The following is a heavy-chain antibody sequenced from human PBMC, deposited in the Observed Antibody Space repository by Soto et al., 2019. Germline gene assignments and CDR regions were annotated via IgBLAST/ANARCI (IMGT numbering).Heavy chain of an antibody. D-gene: IGHD3-10*01. J-gene: IGHJ4*02. CDR1: GVTFSSET. Sequence: QVQLVQSGADVKKPGSSVKVSCQASGVTFSSETLGWVRQAPGQGLEWVGGIIPLFGTASYAQKFQGSVTITADESTSTVYMALSSLRSDDTAVYFCATELGENPASPFDAWGQGTLVTVSS. CDR3: ATELGENPASPFDA. V-gene: IGHV1-69*01. CDR2: IIPLFGTA.